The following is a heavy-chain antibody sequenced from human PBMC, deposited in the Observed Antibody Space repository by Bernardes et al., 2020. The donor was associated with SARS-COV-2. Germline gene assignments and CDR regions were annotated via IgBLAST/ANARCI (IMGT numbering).Heavy chain of an antibody. CDR3: VKDLEYSSSSHQSWYYFDY. Sequence: GGSLRLSCSASGFTFSSYAMHWVRQAPGKGLEYVSAISSNGGSTYYADSVKGRFTISRDNSKNTLYLQMSSLRAEDTAVYYCVKDLEYSSSSHQSWYYFDYWGQGTLVTVSS. V-gene: IGHV3-64D*09. D-gene: IGHD6-6*01. CDR2: ISSNGGST. CDR1: GFTFSSYA. J-gene: IGHJ4*02.